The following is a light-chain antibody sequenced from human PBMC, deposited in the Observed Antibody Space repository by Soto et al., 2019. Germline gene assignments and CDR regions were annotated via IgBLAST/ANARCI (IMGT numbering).Light chain of an antibody. CDR1: QSVSSN. J-gene: IGKJ4*01. Sequence: EIVMTQSPATLSVSPGERATLSCRASQSVSSNLAWYQQKPGQAPRLLIYGASTRATGIPARFSGSRSGTAFTLTISSLQSEDFAVYYCQQYNNWPLTFGGGTTVEIK. V-gene: IGKV3-15*01. CDR2: GAS. CDR3: QQYNNWPLT.